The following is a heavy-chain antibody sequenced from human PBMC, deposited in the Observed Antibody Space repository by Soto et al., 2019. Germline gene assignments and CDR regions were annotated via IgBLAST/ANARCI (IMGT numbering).Heavy chain of an antibody. CDR2: IIPIFGTA. D-gene: IGHD3-3*01. V-gene: IGHV1-69*13. CDR1: GGTFSSYA. J-gene: IGHJ6*02. Sequence: VASVKVSCKASGGTFSSYAISWVRQAPGQGLEWMGGIIPIFGTANYAQKFQGRVTITADESTSTAYMELSSLRSEDTAVYYCARDRGGYDFWSGYHTPGYYGMDVWGQGTTVTVSS. CDR3: ARDRGGYDFWSGYHTPGYYGMDV.